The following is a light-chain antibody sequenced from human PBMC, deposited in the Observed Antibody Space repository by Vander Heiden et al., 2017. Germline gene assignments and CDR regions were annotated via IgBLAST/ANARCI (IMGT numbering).Light chain of an antibody. CDR1: QGVSSY. CDR2: DAS. J-gene: IGKJ4*01. Sequence: EIVLTLSPPTLSLSPGERDALSCRASQGVSSYLAWYKQKPGQANRALIHDASNRATGIPARSSCSGSGTDFTLTTSILEPEDVAVSFCQCRSNCSPPFTFGWGTKVEIK. V-gene: IGKV3-11*01. CDR3: QCRSNCSPPFT.